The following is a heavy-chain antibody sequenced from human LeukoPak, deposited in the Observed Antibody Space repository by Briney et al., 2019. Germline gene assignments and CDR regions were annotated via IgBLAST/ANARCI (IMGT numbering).Heavy chain of an antibody. Sequence: ASVKVSCKASGYTFTSYGISWVRQAPGQGLEWMGWISAYNGNTNYAQKLQGRVTMTRDTSTSTVYMELCSLRSEDTAVYYCAREYSSSFDYWGQGTLVTVSS. D-gene: IGHD6-13*01. CDR3: AREYSSSFDY. J-gene: IGHJ4*02. CDR1: GYTFTSYG. CDR2: ISAYNGNT. V-gene: IGHV1-18*01.